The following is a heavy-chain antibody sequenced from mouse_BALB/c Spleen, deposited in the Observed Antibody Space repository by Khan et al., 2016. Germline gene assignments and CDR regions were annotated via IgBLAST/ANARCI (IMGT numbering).Heavy chain of an antibody. CDR3: AREDYGNYGDYFDY. J-gene: IGHJ2*01. CDR2: ISSGGST. Sequence: EVELVESGGGLVKPGGSLKLSCAASGFNFSSYAMSWVRQTPEKRLEWVASISSGGSTYYPDSVKGRFTISRDNARNILNLQMRSLRSEDTAMYYCAREDYGNYGDYFDYWGQGSTLPVSS. D-gene: IGHD2-1*01. CDR1: GFNFSSYA. V-gene: IGHV5-6-5*01.